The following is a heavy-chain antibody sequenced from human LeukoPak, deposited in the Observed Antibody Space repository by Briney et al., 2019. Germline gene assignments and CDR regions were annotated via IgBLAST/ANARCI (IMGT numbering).Heavy chain of an antibody. D-gene: IGHD1-26*01. CDR1: GGSISSSSYY. CDR2: IYYSGST. CDR3: ARVSSGSYYQAFDI. J-gene: IGHJ3*02. V-gene: IGHV4-39*07. Sequence: PSETLSLPCTVSGGSISSSSYYWGWIRQPPGKGLEWIGSIYYSGSTYYNPSLKSRVTISVDTSKNQFSLKLSSVTAADPAVYYCARVSSGSYYQAFDIWGQGTMVTVSS.